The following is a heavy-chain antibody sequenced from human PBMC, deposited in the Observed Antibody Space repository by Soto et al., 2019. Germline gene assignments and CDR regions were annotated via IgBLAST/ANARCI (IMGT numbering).Heavy chain of an antibody. CDR3: AKVPEYRDGSSFYYFDS. CDR1: GFTFSDFA. V-gene: IGHV3-23*01. J-gene: IGHJ4*02. CDR2: ITTTGDTS. Sequence: GGSLRLSCAASGFTFSDFAMNWVRQTPGKRLEWVSIITTTGDTSYYAESVKGRFTISRDNSKNMLYLQMNNLRVDDTAIYFCAKVPEYRDGSSFYYFDSWGQGA. D-gene: IGHD6-6*01.